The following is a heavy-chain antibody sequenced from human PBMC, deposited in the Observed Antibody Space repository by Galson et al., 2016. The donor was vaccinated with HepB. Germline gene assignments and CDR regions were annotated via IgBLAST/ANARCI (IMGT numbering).Heavy chain of an antibody. D-gene: IGHD3/OR15-3a*01. CDR1: GVTINDNY. J-gene: IGHJ4*02. CDR2: VYTDATT. CDR3: ASGPLALDF. Sequence: SLRLSCAVSGVTINDNYVAWVRQPPGRGLEWVSLVYTDATTSYPNSIKGRFTISRDLPKNTVHLQMNNLRVDDTAVYYCASGPLALDFWGPGTLVTVSS. V-gene: IGHV3-53*01.